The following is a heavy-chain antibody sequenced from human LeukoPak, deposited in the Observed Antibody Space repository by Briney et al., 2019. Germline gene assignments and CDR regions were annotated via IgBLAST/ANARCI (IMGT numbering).Heavy chain of an antibody. CDR1: VGSFSGYY. Sequence: PSETLSVTFAVYVGSFSGYYWSWMRQPPARGVEWVGEINHSGSTNDKHSLKSRVTISVVTSTNEFSMNMRSVTAEDTAVYYCVRRITMVRGVIIRVLSFDPWGQGTLVTVSS. CDR3: VRRITMVRGVIIRVLSFDP. D-gene: IGHD3-10*01. V-gene: IGHV4-34*01. CDR2: INHSGST. J-gene: IGHJ5*02.